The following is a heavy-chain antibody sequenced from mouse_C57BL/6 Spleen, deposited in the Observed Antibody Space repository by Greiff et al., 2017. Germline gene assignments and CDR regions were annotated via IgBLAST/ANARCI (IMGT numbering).Heavy chain of an antibody. V-gene: IGHV1-63*01. Sequence: VQLQQSGAELVRPGTSVKMSCKASGYTFTNYWIGWAKQRPGHGLEWIGDIYPGGGYTNYNEKFKGKATLPADKSSSTAYMQFSSLTSEDSAIYYCATMVTTYYFDYWGQGTTLTVSS. CDR1: GYTFTNYW. J-gene: IGHJ2*01. D-gene: IGHD2-2*01. CDR3: ATMVTTYYFDY. CDR2: IYPGGGYT.